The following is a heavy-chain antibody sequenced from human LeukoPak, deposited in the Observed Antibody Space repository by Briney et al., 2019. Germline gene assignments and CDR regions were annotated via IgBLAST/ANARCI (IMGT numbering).Heavy chain of an antibody. J-gene: IGHJ4*02. V-gene: IGHV1-2*02. D-gene: IGHD5-18*01. CDR2: INPNSGGT. CDR3: ARDADTAMAIHDY. Sequence: ASVKVSCKASGYTFTDYYMHWVRQASGQGLEWMGWINPNSGGTNYAQKFQGRVTMTRDTSISTAYMELSRLRSDDTAVYYCARDADTAMAIHDYWGQGTLVTASS. CDR1: GYTFTDYY.